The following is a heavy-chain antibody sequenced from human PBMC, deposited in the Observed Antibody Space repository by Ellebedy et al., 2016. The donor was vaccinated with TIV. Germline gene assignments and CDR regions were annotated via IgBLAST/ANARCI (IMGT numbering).Heavy chain of an antibody. CDR2: MNPNSGNT. D-gene: IGHD2-2*01. J-gene: IGHJ6*02. V-gene: IGHV1-8*01. Sequence: AASVKVSCKASGYTFTSYDINWVRQATGQGLEWMGWMNPNSGNTGYAQKFQGRVTMTRNTSISTAYMELSSLRSEDTAVYYCAIDRVVPAGAGYYYYGMDVWGQGTTVTVSS. CDR3: AIDRVVPAGAGYYYYGMDV. CDR1: GYTFTSYD.